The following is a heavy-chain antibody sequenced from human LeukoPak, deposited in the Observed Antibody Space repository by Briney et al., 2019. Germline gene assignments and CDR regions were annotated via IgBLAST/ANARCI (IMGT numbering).Heavy chain of an antibody. V-gene: IGHV4-59*01. CDR3: ARGGNYWPQWWFDP. CDR1: GGSISTYY. J-gene: IGHJ5*02. CDR2: IYYTGST. Sequence: SETPSLTCTVSGGSISTYYWSWIRQPPGKGLEWIGYIYYTGSTSYNPSLKSRVTMSLDASKNQFSLELNSVTPADTAVYYCARGGNYWPQWWFDPWGRGTLVSVSS. D-gene: IGHD1-26*01.